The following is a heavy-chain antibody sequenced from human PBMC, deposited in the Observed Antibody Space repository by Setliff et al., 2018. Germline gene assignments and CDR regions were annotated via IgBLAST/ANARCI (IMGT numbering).Heavy chain of an antibody. J-gene: IGHJ4*02. V-gene: IGHV5-51*01. Sequence: PGESLKISCKGSGYSFTTYWIGWVRQMPGKGLELMGIIYPADSDPRYSPSFQGQVTISVDKSISTAYLQWSSLKASDTAIYYCARVGANWGDLHYWGQGTLVTVSS. CDR3: ARVGANWGDLHY. D-gene: IGHD3-16*01. CDR2: IYPADSDP. CDR1: GYSFTTYW.